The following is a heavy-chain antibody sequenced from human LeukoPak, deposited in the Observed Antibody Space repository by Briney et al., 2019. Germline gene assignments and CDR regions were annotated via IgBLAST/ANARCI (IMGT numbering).Heavy chain of an antibody. CDR2: ISGSGGST. D-gene: IGHD5-18*01. CDR3: AKDQEGPSYGLFDY. V-gene: IGHV3-23*01. Sequence: ETLSLTCTVSGGSISSFFWSWIRQPPGKGLEWVSAISGSGGSTYYADSVKGRFTISRDNSKNTLYLQMNSLRAEDTAVYYCAKDQEGPSYGLFDYWGQGTLVSVSS. J-gene: IGHJ4*02. CDR1: GGSISSFF.